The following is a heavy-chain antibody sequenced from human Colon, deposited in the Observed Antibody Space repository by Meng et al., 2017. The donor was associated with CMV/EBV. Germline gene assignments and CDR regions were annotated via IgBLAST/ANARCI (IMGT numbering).Heavy chain of an antibody. CDR3: AKQRAMVLDY. V-gene: IGHV3-23*03. J-gene: IGHJ4*02. CDR2: IYSGGSST. D-gene: IGHD5-18*01. Sequence: GESLKISCAASGFTFSSYAMSWVRQAPGKGLEWVSVIYSGGSSTYYVDSVKGRFTISRDNSKNTLYLQMNSLRAEDTAVYYCAKQRAMVLDYWGQGTLVTVSS. CDR1: GFTFSSYA.